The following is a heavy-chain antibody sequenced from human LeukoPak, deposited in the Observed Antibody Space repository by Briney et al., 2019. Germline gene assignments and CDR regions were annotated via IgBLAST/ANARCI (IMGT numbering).Heavy chain of an antibody. CDR3: AKQAGPSYYYYMDV. CDR1: GFTFSSYA. Sequence: GGSLRLSCAASGFTFSSYAMSWVRQAPGKGLEWVSAISGSGVSTYYADSVKGRFTISRDNSKNTLHLQMNSLRPEDTAVYYCAKQAGPSYYYYMDVLGKGTTVTVSS. V-gene: IGHV3-23*01. CDR2: ISGSGVST. J-gene: IGHJ6*03.